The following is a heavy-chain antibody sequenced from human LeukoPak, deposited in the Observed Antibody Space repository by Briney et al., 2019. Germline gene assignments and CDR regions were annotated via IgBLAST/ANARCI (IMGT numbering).Heavy chain of an antibody. CDR1: GGSISSYY. V-gene: IGHV4-59*12. CDR3: AREGGPYRPLDY. Sequence: SETLSLTCTVSGGSISSYYWSWVRQPPGEGLEWIGEVHLSGRTHYNPSLESRVTMSVDMSENHISLRLTSVTAADTAVYYCAREGGPYRPLDYSGQGTLVTVSS. J-gene: IGHJ4*02. CDR2: VHLSGRT.